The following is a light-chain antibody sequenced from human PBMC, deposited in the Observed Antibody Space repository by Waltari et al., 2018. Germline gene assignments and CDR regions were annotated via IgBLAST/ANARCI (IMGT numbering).Light chain of an antibody. J-gene: IGLJ3*02. CDR3: QSFDNYVSGGTV. CDR1: RPHIGAGPD. V-gene: IGLV1-40*01. CDR2: GNT. Sequence: QSVLTQPPSVSGPPGQRFTIHCTGSRPHIGAGPDVLCYQRLPGTAPKPLLYGNTNRPSGVPDRFSDSKSGTSAALAITGLQAEDGADYFCQSFDNYVSGGTVFGGGTKLAVL.